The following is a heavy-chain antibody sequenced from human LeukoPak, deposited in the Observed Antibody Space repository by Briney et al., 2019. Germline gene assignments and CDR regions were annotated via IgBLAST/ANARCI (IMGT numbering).Heavy chain of an antibody. V-gene: IGHV4-59*01. Sequence: PSETLSLTCTVSGDSISNYYWSWIRQPPGKGLEWLGHISYIGSTNYNPSLKSRVTISVDTSKNQFSLKLSSVTAADTAVYYCARSGLRFLEWPTRGSPYGMDVWGQGTTVTVSS. CDR2: ISYIGST. D-gene: IGHD3-3*01. CDR3: ARSGLRFLEWPTRGSPYGMDV. J-gene: IGHJ6*02. CDR1: GDSISNYY.